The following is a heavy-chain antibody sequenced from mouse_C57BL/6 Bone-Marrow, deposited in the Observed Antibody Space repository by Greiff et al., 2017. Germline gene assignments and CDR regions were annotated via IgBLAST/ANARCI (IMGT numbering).Heavy chain of an antibody. Sequence: EVKLVESGGGLVKPGGSLKLSCAASGFTFSSYGMSWVRQTPDKRLEWVATISSGGSYTYYPDSVKGRFTISRDNAKNTLYLQMSSLKSEDTAMYYCARQGTGTDYWGQGTTLTVSS. V-gene: IGHV5-6*03. D-gene: IGHD4-1*01. J-gene: IGHJ2*01. CDR2: ISSGGSYT. CDR3: ARQGTGTDY. CDR1: GFTFSSYG.